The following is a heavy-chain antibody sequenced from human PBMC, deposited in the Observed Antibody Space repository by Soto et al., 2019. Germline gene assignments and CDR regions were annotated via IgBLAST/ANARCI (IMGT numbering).Heavy chain of an antibody. D-gene: IGHD1-20*01. Sequence: ASVKVSCKASGYTFTSYDINWVRQATGQGLEWMGWMNPNSGNTGYAQKFQGRVTMTRNTSISTAYMELSSLRSEGTAVYYCARGLWEIYKRNDDDYWGQGTLVTVSS. CDR2: MNPNSGNT. V-gene: IGHV1-8*01. CDR3: ARGLWEIYKRNDDDY. J-gene: IGHJ4*02. CDR1: GYTFTSYD.